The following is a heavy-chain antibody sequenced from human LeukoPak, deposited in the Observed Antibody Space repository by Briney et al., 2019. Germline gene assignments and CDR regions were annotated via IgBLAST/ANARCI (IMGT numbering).Heavy chain of an antibody. CDR1: GFTFSSYS. CDR3: ARDFGTYYYDSGGYS. V-gene: IGHV3-21*01. Sequence: GGSLRLSCAASGFTFSSYSMNWVRQAPGKGLEWVSSISSSSSYIYYADSVKGRFTISRDNAKNSLYLQMNSLRAEDTAVYYCARDFGTYYYDSGGYSWGQGTLVTVSS. D-gene: IGHD3-22*01. J-gene: IGHJ4*02. CDR2: ISSSSSYI.